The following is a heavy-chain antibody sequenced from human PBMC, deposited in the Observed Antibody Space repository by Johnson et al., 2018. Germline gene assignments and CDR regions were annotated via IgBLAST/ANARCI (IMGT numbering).Heavy chain of an antibody. Sequence: QVQLVQSGGGVVQPGGSXGLSCAASEFTFTTSDIHWVRQAPGRGLEWVALISYDGSRKDGADSAKGRFTISRDNSKNTVYLQMNSLRAEDTAGYYCAKWSGDWPHYYMDVWGKGSTVTVSS. CDR3: AKWSGDWPHYYMDV. D-gene: IGHD2-21*02. CDR2: ISYDGSRK. V-gene: IGHV3-30*18. CDR1: EFTFTTSD. J-gene: IGHJ6*03.